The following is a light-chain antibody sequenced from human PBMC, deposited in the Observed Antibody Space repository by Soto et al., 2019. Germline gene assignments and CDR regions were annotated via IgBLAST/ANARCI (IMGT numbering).Light chain of an antibody. CDR1: QSVSSSY. CDR3: QQYDSSLLLT. V-gene: IGKV3-20*01. Sequence: EIVLTQSPGTLSLSPGERATLSCRASQSVSSSYLAWYQQKPGQAPRLLIYGASSRATGIPDRFSGSGSGTDFTLTISRLEPADFAVYYCQQYDSSLLLTFGPGTKVDIK. CDR2: GAS. J-gene: IGKJ3*01.